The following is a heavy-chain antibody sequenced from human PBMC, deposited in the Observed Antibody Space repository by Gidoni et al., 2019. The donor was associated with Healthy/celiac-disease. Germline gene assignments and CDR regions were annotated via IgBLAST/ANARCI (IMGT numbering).Heavy chain of an antibody. CDR3: AADRWTYSSSFSGDY. Sequence: QMQLVQSGPEVKKPGTSVKVSCKASGFTFTSSAVQWVRQARGQRLEWIGWIVVGSGNTNYAQKFQERVTITRDMSTSTAYMELSSLRSEDTAVYYCAADRWTYSSSFSGDYWGQGTLVTVSS. D-gene: IGHD6-13*01. CDR2: IVVGSGNT. J-gene: IGHJ4*02. CDR1: GFTFTSSA. V-gene: IGHV1-58*01.